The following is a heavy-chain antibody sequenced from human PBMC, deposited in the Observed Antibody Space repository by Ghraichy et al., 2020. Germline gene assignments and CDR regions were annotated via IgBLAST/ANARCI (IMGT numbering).Heavy chain of an antibody. D-gene: IGHD6-19*01. CDR1: GFTFSSYA. Sequence: GESLNISCAASGFTFSSYAMSWVRQAPGKGLEWVSAISGSGGSTYYADSVKGRFTISRDNSKNTLYLQMNSLRAEDTAVYYCAKDKRSAAYYYGMDVWGQGTTVTVSS. CDR2: ISGSGGST. CDR3: AKDKRSAAYYYGMDV. V-gene: IGHV3-23*01. J-gene: IGHJ6*02.